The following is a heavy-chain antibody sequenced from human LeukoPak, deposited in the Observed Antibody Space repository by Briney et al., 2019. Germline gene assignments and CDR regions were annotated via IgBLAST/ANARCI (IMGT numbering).Heavy chain of an antibody. V-gene: IGHV4-59*01. D-gene: IGHD6-6*01. CDR1: GGSISSYY. CDR2: IYYSGST. Sequence: PSETLSLTCTVSGGSISSYYWSWIRQPLGKGLEWIGYIYYSGSTNYNPSLKSRVTISVDTSKNQFSLKLSSVTAADTAVYYCARGSAARPYDYWGQGTLVTVSS. CDR3: ARGSAARPYDY. J-gene: IGHJ4*02.